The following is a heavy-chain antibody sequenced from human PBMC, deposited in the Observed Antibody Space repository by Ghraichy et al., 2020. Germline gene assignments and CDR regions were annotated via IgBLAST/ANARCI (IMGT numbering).Heavy chain of an antibody. CDR2: IRYDGSK. Sequence: GGSLRLSCAASGFTFSAYGMHWVRQAPGKGLEWVSFIRYDGSKEYADSVKGRFTISRDDSKNTVYLQMNSLRPEDTAMYYCVKDAGQAGTRDHWGQGTLVSVSS. D-gene: IGHD6-19*01. CDR1: GFTFSAYG. V-gene: IGHV3-30*02. CDR3: VKDAGQAGTRDH. J-gene: IGHJ4*02.